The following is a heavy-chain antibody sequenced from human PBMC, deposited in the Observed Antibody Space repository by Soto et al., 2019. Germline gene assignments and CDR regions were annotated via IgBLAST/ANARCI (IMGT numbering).Heavy chain of an antibody. Sequence: GGSLRLSCAASGFTFDHYTMHWVRQTPGKGLEWISSITGSSNYIYYTDSVRGRFTISRDNAKNSLHLQMNSLRADDTATYFCARVLTAVPPRTFDVWGLGTMVTVSS. CDR3: ARVLTAVPPRTFDV. V-gene: IGHV3-21*01. CDR1: GFTFDHYT. D-gene: IGHD2-15*01. CDR2: ITGSSNYI. J-gene: IGHJ3*01.